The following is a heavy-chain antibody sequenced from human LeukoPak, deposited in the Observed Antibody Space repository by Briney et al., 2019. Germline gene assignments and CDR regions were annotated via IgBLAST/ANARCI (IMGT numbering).Heavy chain of an antibody. CDR1: VGSISSSSHS. V-gene: IGHV4-39*01. J-gene: IGHJ6*02. CDR3: VRIYCTSTSCYGDSYYGMDV. CDR2: ISYSGST. D-gene: IGHD2-2*01. Sequence: PSGTLSLTCTVSVGSISSSSHSSGWIRQPPGKGLEWIGSISYSGSTYYNPSLKTRVTMSEDTSENQFSLKLSSVTAADSTVYYCVRIYCTSTSCYGDSYYGMDVWGQGTTVTVSS.